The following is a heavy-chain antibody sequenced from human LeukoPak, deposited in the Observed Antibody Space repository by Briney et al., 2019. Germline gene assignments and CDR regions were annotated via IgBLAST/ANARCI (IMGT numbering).Heavy chain of an antibody. Sequence: GGALEISLKGSGYLFTRYWIGGGRQVPGKGLEGMGIIYPGESDTRYSPSCEGQVTISADKSISTAYLQWSSLKASDTAMYYCARQGGRGYSYVDYWGQGTLVTVSS. J-gene: IGHJ4*02. CDR1: GYLFTRYW. D-gene: IGHD5-18*01. V-gene: IGHV5-51*01. CDR2: IYPGESDT. CDR3: ARQGGRGYSYVDY.